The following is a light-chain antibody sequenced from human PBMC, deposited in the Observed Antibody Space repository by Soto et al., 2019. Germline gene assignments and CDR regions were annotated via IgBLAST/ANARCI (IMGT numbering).Light chain of an antibody. Sequence: QSVLTQPPSVSGAPGQRVTISCTGSRSNIGAGYDVVWYQQLPGAAPKLVIYGNDNRPSGVPDRFSGSKSGTSASLAVTGLQAEDEADYYCASYTSSSTSVIFGRGTKLTVL. CDR1: RSNIGAGYD. CDR3: ASYTSSSTSVI. V-gene: IGLV1-40*01. CDR2: GND. J-gene: IGLJ2*01.